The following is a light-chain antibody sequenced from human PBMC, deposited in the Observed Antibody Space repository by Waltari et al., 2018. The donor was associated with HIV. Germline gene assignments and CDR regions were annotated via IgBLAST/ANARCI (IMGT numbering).Light chain of an antibody. CDR1: SSNIGGNT. V-gene: IGLV1-44*01. CDR2: DNV. CDR3: STWDDSLTGVV. Sequence: QSVLTQPPSASGSPGQTVTISCSGNSSNIGGNTLIWYQQFPGSAPKLLMYDNVHRPSGVPDRFSGSKSGTSASLAISGLQSDDESDYYCSTWDDSLTGVVFGGGTKLTVL. J-gene: IGLJ3*02.